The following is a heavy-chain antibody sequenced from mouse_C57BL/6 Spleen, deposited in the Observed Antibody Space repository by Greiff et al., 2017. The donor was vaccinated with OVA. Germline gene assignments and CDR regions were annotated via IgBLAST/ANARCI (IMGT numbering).Heavy chain of an antibody. CDR3: ARTYDYDWDY. CDR1: GFTFSDYG. D-gene: IGHD2-4*01. Sequence: EVKLVESGGGLVKPGGSLKLSCAASGFTFSDYGMHWVRQAPEKGLEWVAYISSGSSTIYYADTVKGRFTISRDNAKNTLFLQMTSLRSEDTAMYYCARTYDYDWDYWGQGTTLTVSS. J-gene: IGHJ2*01. CDR2: ISSGSSTI. V-gene: IGHV5-17*01.